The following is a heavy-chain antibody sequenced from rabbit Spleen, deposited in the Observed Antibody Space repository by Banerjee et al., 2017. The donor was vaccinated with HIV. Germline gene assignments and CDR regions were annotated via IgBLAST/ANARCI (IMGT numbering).Heavy chain of an antibody. V-gene: IGHV1S45*01. D-gene: IGHD4-1*01. J-gene: IGHJ6*01. CDR3: ARVSESSGWGEDL. Sequence: QEQLVESGGDLVKPEGSLTLSCTASGFTISSYYMCWVRQAPGKGLEWIACIYGGSSTSTWYASWAKGRFTISKTSSTTVTLQMTSLTVADTAIYFCARVSESSGWGEDLWCPGTLVTVS. CDR1: GFTISSYY. CDR2: IYGGSSTST.